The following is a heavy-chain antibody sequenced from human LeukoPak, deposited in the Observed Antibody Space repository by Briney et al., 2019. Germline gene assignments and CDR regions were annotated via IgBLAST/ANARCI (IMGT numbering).Heavy chain of an antibody. D-gene: IGHD3-22*01. Sequence: GGSLRLSCAASGFTFSTYTMNWGRQAPGKGLEWVSSISSSSSYIYYADSVKGRFTISRDNAKNSLYLQMNSLRAEDTAVYYCARDAYYYDSSGYSPDFDYWGQGTLVTVSS. CDR3: ARDAYYYDSSGYSPDFDY. CDR2: ISSSSSYI. V-gene: IGHV3-21*01. CDR1: GFTFSTYT. J-gene: IGHJ4*02.